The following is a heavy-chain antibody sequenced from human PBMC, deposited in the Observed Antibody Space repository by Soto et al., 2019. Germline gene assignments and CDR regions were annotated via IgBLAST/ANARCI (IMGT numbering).Heavy chain of an antibody. CDR1: CDSISNYY. V-gene: IGHV4-59*08. D-gene: IGHD3-10*01. J-gene: IGHJ4*02. CDR3: AAHRGVIAY. Sequence: SETQSLTSTVSCDSISNYYWSWTRHPPGKVLEWIGYIHYSGSTNYNPSLKSRVAISVDTSKNQFSLRLSSVPSADTAAYYCAAHRGVIAYWAQGTLVPVSS. CDR2: IHYSGST.